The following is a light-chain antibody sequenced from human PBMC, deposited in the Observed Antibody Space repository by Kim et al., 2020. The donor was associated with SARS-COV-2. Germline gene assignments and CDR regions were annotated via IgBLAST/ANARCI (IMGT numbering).Light chain of an antibody. CDR3: TSYTGNNAWV. CDR1: SSDIGTYNY. J-gene: IGLJ3*02. Sequence: QSALTQPASVSGSPGQSITISCTGTSSDIGTYNYVSWYQQHPGKAPKLVTYDLSQRPSGVSNRFAGSKSGNTASLTISGLQAEDEADYYCTSYTGNNAWVFGGGTK. V-gene: IGLV2-14*03. CDR2: DLS.